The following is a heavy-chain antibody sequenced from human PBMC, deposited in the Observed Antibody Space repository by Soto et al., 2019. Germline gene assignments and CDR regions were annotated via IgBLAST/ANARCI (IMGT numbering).Heavy chain of an antibody. Sequence: PGGSLRLSCAGSGFIFGHYAMTWVRQAPGKGLEWISAISGRGDSTYYADAVKGRFTISRDNSKNTLLLQMDSLRFDDTAMYYCAKALDGIDDYFYAMGVWGQGTTVTVSS. CDR3: AKALDGIDDYFYAMGV. V-gene: IGHV3-23*01. D-gene: IGHD1-1*01. J-gene: IGHJ6*02. CDR1: GFIFGHYA. CDR2: ISGRGDST.